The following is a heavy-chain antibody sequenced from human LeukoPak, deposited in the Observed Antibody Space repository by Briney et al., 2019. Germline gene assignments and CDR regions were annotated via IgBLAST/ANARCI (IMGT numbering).Heavy chain of an antibody. J-gene: IGHJ4*02. CDR1: GYTFTGYY. D-gene: IGHD6-19*01. CDR3: ATRIAVAGTSDY. V-gene: IGHV1-2*02. CDR2: INPNSGGT. Sequence: ASVKVSCKASGYTFTGYYMHWVRQAPGQGLEWMGWINPNSGGTNYAQKFQGRVTMTRDTSISTAYMELSRLRSDDTAVYYCATRIAVAGTSDYWGQGTLVTVSS.